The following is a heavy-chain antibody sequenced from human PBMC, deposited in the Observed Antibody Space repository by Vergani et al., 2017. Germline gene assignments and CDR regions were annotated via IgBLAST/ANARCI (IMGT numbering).Heavy chain of an antibody. Sequence: QIQLQQSGPGLVKPSQTLSLTCAISGDSVSSDSAAWNWIRQSPSRGLEWLGRTYYRSKLYNDYAVSVKSRITINPDTSKNQFSLQLNSVTPEDTAVYYCARDVAVAPPAWFDPWGQGTLVTVSS. CDR3: ARDVAVAPPAWFDP. J-gene: IGHJ5*02. D-gene: IGHD6-19*01. CDR1: GDSVSSDSAA. V-gene: IGHV6-1*01. CDR2: TYYRSKLYN.